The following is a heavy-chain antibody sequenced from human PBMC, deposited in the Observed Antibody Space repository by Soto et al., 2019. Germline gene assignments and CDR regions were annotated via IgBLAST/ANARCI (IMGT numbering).Heavy chain of an antibody. CDR3: VRPLPSGRNYGMDV. J-gene: IGHJ6*02. CDR1: GLGVRNNY. V-gene: IGHV3-53*01. Sequence: GGSLRLSCTAYGLGVRNNYMSWVRQAPGMGLEWVSVIYNDGTTYYADSMKGRFTLSRDTSKNTLSLQMDSLRAEDTAVYYCVRPLPSGRNYGMDVWGQGTTVTVSS. CDR2: IYNDGTT. D-gene: IGHD3-10*01.